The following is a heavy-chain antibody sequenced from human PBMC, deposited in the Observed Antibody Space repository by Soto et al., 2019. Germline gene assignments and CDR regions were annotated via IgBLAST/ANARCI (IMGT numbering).Heavy chain of an antibody. Sequence: SETLSLTCTVSGGSISSYYWSWIRQPPGKGLEWIGEIYHSGSTNYNPSLKSRVTISVDKSKNQFSLKLSSVTAADTAVYYCARTPSDFQWLVHWFDPWGQGTLVTVSS. CDR1: GGSISSYY. V-gene: IGHV4-59*12. CDR3: ARTPSDFQWLVHWFDP. D-gene: IGHD6-19*01. CDR2: IYHSGST. J-gene: IGHJ5*02.